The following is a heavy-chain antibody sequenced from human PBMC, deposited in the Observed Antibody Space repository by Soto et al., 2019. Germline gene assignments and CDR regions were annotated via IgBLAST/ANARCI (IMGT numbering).Heavy chain of an antibody. D-gene: IGHD6-19*01. V-gene: IGHV6-1*01. Sequence: PSQTLSLTCAISGDSVSSNSAAWNWIRQSPSRGLEWLGRTYYRSKWYNDYAVSVKSRITINPDTSKNQFSLQLNSVTPEDTAVYYCARVLVPYDSTAVAGTSCWFDPWGQGTLVTVSS. CDR1: GDSVSSNSAA. CDR2: TYYRSKWYN. J-gene: IGHJ5*02. CDR3: ARVLVPYDSTAVAGTSCWFDP.